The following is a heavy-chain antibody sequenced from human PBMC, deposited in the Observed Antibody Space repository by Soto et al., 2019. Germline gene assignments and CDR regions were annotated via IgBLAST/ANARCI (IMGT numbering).Heavy chain of an antibody. Sequence: QVHTQHWGAGLLTPSETLSLTCAVYGGSFSEYYRSWIRQPPGKGPEWIGEINPSGSTNYNPSLKSRVTISVDTSKNRFSGQLGAVTGADTAVYYCARGSCSGGSCYGGGKYYYYYYCMDVWGKGTTVTVSS. D-gene: IGHD2-15*01. V-gene: IGHV4-34*01. CDR3: ARGSCSGGSCYGGGKYYYYYYCMDV. CDR2: INPSGST. J-gene: IGHJ6*03. CDR1: GGSFSEYY.